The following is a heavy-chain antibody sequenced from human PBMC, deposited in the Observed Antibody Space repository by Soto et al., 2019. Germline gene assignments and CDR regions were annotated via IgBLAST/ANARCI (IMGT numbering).Heavy chain of an antibody. CDR2: INAGNGNT. CDR1: GFIRNA. Sequence: QVQLVQSGGEVKKPGASVKVSCKASGFIRNAIHWVRQAPGQRLEWMGWINAGNGNTKYSETFQGRVSFTRDTSPNTLYMELSGPRTEGTAIYYCATDNPRSGMYWDWFGPWGQGTLVTVSS. D-gene: IGHD2-8*02. J-gene: IGHJ5*02. V-gene: IGHV1-3*01. CDR3: ATDNPRSGMYWDWFGP.